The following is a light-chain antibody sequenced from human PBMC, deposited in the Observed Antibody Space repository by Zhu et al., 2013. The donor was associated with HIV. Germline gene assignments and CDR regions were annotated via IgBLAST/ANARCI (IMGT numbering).Light chain of an antibody. CDR3: QQYGSSPLT. CDR1: QSVSSTF. V-gene: IGKV3-20*01. Sequence: DIVLTQSPGTLSLSPGERATLSCRASQSVSSTFLAWYQQKPGQAPRLLIYGASSRGNGIPDRFSGSGSGTEFSLSISRLEPEDFAVYYXQQYGSSPLTFGGGTTVEIK. J-gene: IGKJ4*01. CDR2: GAS.